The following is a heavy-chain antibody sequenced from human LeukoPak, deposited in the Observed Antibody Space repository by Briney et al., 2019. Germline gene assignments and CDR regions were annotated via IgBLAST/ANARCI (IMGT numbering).Heavy chain of an antibody. D-gene: IGHD4-11*01. CDR2: IRYDGSNK. Sequence: GGSLRLSCAASGFTFSSYGMHWVRQAPGKGLEWVAFIRYDGSNKYYADSVKGRFTISRENAKNSLYLHMNSLRAEDTAVYYCARGGYSNYNHYFYYMDVWGKGTTVTVSS. J-gene: IGHJ6*03. CDR1: GFTFSSYG. V-gene: IGHV3-30*02. CDR3: ARGGYSNYNHYFYYMDV.